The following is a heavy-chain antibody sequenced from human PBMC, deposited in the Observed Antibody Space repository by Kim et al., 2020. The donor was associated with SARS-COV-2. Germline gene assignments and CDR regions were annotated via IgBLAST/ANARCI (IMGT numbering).Heavy chain of an antibody. D-gene: IGHD6-13*01. Sequence: SETLSLTCTVSGGSISSYYWSWIRQPPGKGLEWIGYIYYSGSTNYNPSLKSRVTISVDTSKNQFSLKLSSVTAADTAVYYCARLWVAAAGTGGGYFDYWG. J-gene: IGHJ4*03. CDR3: ARLWVAAAGTGGGYFDY. CDR2: IYYSGST. V-gene: IGHV4-59*01. CDR1: GGSISSYY.